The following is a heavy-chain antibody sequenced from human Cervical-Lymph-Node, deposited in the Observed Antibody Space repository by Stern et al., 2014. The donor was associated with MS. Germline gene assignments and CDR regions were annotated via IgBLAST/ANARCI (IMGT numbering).Heavy chain of an antibody. CDR2: VSYDGTHK. CDR1: GFSFSDYG. CDR3: AKDLGGNAFDY. Sequence: VQLVEYEGGVVQPATSLRLSCVASGFSFSDYGIHWVRQAPGKALEWVAVVSYDGTHKYYADYLKGRGTISRDNSRNTLYLQMNSLRSDDTAVYYCAKDLGGNAFDYWGRGTLVTVSS. D-gene: IGHD4-23*01. J-gene: IGHJ4*02. V-gene: IGHV3-30*18.